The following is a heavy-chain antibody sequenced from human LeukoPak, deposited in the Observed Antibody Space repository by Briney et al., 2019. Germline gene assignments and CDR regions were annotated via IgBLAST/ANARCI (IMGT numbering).Heavy chain of an antibody. Sequence: SGTLSLTCAVSGGSISSSNWWSWVRQPPGKGLEWIGEIYHSGSTNYNPSLKSRVTISVDKSKNQFSLKLSSVTAADTAVYYCAGRLDYDILTGYNDYWGQGTLVTVSS. D-gene: IGHD3-9*01. CDR3: AGRLDYDILTGYNDY. CDR2: IYHSGST. V-gene: IGHV4-4*02. CDR1: GGSISSSNW. J-gene: IGHJ4*02.